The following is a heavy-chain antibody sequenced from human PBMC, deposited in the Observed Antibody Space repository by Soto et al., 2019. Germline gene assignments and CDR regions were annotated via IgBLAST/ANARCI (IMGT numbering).Heavy chain of an antibody. CDR2: AHYSGST. CDR3: ARGRGGWFINQLLNAFDI. D-gene: IGHD2-2*01. V-gene: IGHV4-39*07. Sequence: TSETLSLTCTVSGGSISSGSYFWAWIRQPPGKGLEWIGSAHYSGSTNYNPSLKSRVTISVDTSKNQFSLKLSSVTAADTAVYYCARGRGGWFINQLLNAFDIWGQGTMVTVSS. J-gene: IGHJ3*02. CDR1: GGSISSGSYF.